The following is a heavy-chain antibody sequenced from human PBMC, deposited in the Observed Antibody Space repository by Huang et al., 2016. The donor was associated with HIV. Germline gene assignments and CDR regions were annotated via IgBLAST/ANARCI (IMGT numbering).Heavy chain of an antibody. J-gene: IGHJ5*01. V-gene: IGHV1-18*01. CDR3: ARDHWYPLQNWFDL. D-gene: IGHD1-1*01. CDR1: GYIFTKCG. CDR2: ISAYNGNT. Sequence: QVELVQSGAEVKRPGASVRVSCKAAGYIFTKCGINWVRQEPGQGLWWMWWISAYNGNTNYAEKLQGRVPLTRDTSATTAYMELRDVTSADTAVYYCARDHWYPLQNWFDLWGQGTLVTVSS.